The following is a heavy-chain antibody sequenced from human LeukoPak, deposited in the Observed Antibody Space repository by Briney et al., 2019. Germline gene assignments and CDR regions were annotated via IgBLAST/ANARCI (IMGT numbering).Heavy chain of an antibody. D-gene: IGHD2-2*01. CDR3: ATVGYCSSTSCYGKVDWFDP. V-gene: IGHV1-24*01. CDR1: GYTLTELS. CDR2: FDPEDGET. Sequence: ASVKVSCKVSGYTLTELSMHWVRQAPGKGLEWMGGFDPEDGETIYAQKFRGRVTMTEDTSTDTAYMELSSLRSEDTAVYYCATVGYCSSTSCYGKVDWFDPWGQGTLVTVSS. J-gene: IGHJ5*02.